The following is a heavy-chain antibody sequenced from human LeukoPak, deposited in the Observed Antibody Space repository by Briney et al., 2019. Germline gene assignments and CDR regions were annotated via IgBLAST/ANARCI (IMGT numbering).Heavy chain of an antibody. J-gene: IGHJ4*02. CDR1: GGSISSSSYY. D-gene: IGHD5-24*01. V-gene: IGHV4-39*07. CDR2: INHSGST. CDR3: ARGRRWLQLGY. Sequence: PSETLSLTCTVSGGSISSSSYYWGWIRQPPGKGLEWIGEINHSGSTNYNPSLKSRVTISVDTSKNQFSLKLSSVTAADTAVYYCARGRRWLQLGYWGQGTLVTVSS.